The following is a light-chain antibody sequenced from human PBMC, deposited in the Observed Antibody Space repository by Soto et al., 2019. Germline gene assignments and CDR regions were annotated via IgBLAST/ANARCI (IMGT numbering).Light chain of an antibody. CDR3: QQYDNPPLT. Sequence: DIQMTQSPSTLSASVGDRVTITFQASQDINNYLTWYQQKSGKAPKLLIYDASDLETGVPSRFSGSGSGTDFTFTISSRQPEDIATYYCQQYDNPPLTFGGGTKVDIK. J-gene: IGKJ4*01. CDR2: DAS. V-gene: IGKV1-33*01. CDR1: QDINNY.